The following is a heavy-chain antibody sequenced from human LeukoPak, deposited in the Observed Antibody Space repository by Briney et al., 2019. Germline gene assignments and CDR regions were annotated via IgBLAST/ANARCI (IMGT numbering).Heavy chain of an antibody. CDR1: GFTFSSYW. CDR3: AKDLWTRSDTYYFDY. D-gene: IGHD6-19*01. Sequence: GSLRLSCAASGFTFSSYWMSWVRQAPGKGLEWVSAISGSGGSTYYADSVKGRFTISRDNSKNTLYLQMNSLRAEDTAVYYCAKDLWTRSDTYYFDYWGQGTLVTVSS. CDR2: ISGSGGST. V-gene: IGHV3-23*01. J-gene: IGHJ4*02.